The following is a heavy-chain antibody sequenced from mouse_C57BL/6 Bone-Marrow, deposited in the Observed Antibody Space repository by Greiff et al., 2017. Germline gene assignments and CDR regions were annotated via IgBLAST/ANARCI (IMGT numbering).Heavy chain of an antibody. J-gene: IGHJ4*01. V-gene: IGHV3-6*01. Sequence: EVQLQQSGPGLVKPSQSLSLTCSVTGYSITSGYYWNWIRQFPGNKLEWMGYISYDGSNNYNPSLKNRISITRDTSKNQFFLKLNSVTTEDTATYYCARVRAFYAMDYWGQGTSVTVSS. CDR3: ARVRAFYAMDY. CDR1: GYSITSGYY. CDR2: ISYDGSN.